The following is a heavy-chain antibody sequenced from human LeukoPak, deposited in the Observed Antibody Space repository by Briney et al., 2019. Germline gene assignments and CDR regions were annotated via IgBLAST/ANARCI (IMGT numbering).Heavy chain of an antibody. CDR1: GFTFSSYA. V-gene: IGHV3-23*01. CDR2: ISGSGGST. CDR3: AKEGLGESIRLEYYFDY. D-gene: IGHD3-10*01. Sequence: GGSLRLSCAASGFTFSSYAMSWVRQAPGKGLEWVSAISGSGGSTYYADSVKGRFTISRDNSKNTLYLQMNSLRAEDTAVYYCAKEGLGESIRLEYYFDYWGQGTLVTVSS. J-gene: IGHJ4*02.